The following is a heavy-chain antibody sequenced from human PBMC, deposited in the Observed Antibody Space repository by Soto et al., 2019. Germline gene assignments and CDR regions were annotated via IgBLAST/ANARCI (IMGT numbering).Heavy chain of an antibody. Sequence: QVQLQESGPGLVNPSQTLSLTCTVSGGSISSGGYYWSWIRQHPGKGLEWIGYIYYSGSTYYNPSLKSRVTISVDTSKNQFSLKLSSVTAADTAVYYCARGRGYYDSSGYHKPGDFDYWGQGTLVTVSS. CDR3: ARGRGYYDSSGYHKPGDFDY. CDR1: GGSISSGGYY. V-gene: IGHV4-31*03. D-gene: IGHD3-22*01. J-gene: IGHJ4*02. CDR2: IYYSGST.